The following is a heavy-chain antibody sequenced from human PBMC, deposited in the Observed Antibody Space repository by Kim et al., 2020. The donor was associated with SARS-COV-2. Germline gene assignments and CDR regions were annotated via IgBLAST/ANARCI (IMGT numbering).Heavy chain of an antibody. CDR3: AREGYSGYDSADDAFDI. J-gene: IGHJ3*02. Sequence: SETLSLTCTVSGGSVSSGSYYWSWIRQPPGKGLEWIGYIYYSGSTNYNPSLKSRVTISVDTSKNQFSLKLSSVTAADTAVYYCAREGYSGYDSADDAFDIWGQGTMVTVSS. D-gene: IGHD5-12*01. CDR1: GGSVSSGSYY. V-gene: IGHV4-61*01. CDR2: IYYSGST.